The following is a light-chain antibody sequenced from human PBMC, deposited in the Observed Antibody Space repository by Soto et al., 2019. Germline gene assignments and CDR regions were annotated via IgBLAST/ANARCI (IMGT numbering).Light chain of an antibody. V-gene: IGLV4-69*01. Sequence: QSVLTQWPSASASLGAAVKLTCTLSSGHSDYAIAWHQQQPEKGPRYLMKLNSDGSHSKGDGIPDRFSGSSSGAERYLTISSLQSEDEADYHCQTWGAGMVFGGGTKLTVL. J-gene: IGLJ3*02. CDR1: SGHSDYA. CDR2: LNSDGSH. CDR3: QTWGAGMV.